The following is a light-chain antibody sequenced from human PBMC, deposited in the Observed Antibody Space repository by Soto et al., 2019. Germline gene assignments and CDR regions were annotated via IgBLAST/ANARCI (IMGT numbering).Light chain of an antibody. J-gene: IGLJ3*02. Sequence: QSALTQPASVSGSPGQSITISCTGTSSDVGGYNYVSWYQHHPGKAPKLMIYEVSNRPSGVSNRFSGSKSGNTASLSISGLQAEDEADYYFSSYTTSYTQVFGGGTKLTVL. CDR1: SSDVGGYNY. CDR3: SSYTTSYTQV. V-gene: IGLV2-14*01. CDR2: EVS.